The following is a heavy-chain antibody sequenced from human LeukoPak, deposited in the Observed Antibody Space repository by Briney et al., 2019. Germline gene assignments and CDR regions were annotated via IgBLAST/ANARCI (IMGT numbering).Heavy chain of an antibody. CDR2: ISYDGSNK. D-gene: IGHD3-22*01. V-gene: IGHV3-30-3*01. J-gene: IGHJ4*02. Sequence: GGSLRLSCAASGFTFSSYAMHWVRQAPGKGLEWVAVISYDGSNKYYADSVKGRFTISRDNSKNTLYLQMNSLRAKDTAVYYCATGYDYDISGFHLLGYWGQGPLVTVSS. CDR1: GFTFSSYA. CDR3: ATGYDYDISGFHLLGY.